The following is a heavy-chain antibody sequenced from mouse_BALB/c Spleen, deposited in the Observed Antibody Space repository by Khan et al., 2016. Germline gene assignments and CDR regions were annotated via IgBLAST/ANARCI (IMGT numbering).Heavy chain of an antibody. J-gene: IGHJ4*01. CDR1: GYTFTSYW. CDR3: ARENYCGSSCYAMDD. V-gene: IGHV1S41*01. Sequence: DLVKPGASVKLSCKASGYTFTSYWINWIKQRPGQGLEWIGRIAPGSGSTDYNELFKGKATLTVDTSSSTVYIQLSSLSSEDSAGDFCARENYCGSSCYAMDDWGQGTSVTVSS. CDR2: IAPGSGST. D-gene: IGHD1-1*01.